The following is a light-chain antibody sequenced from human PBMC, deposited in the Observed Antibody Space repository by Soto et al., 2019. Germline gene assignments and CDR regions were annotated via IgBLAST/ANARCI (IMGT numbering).Light chain of an antibody. CDR2: NVS. CDR3: SSFTSTNTML. V-gene: IGLV2-14*01. J-gene: IGLJ2*01. Sequence: QSALTQPASVSGSPGQSITISCTGTSSDVGGYNVSWYQQHPGKAPKLMIYNVSNRPSGVSNRFSGSKSGNTASLTISGLQAEDEGHYYCSSFTSTNTMLFGGGTKLTVL. CDR1: SSDVGGYN.